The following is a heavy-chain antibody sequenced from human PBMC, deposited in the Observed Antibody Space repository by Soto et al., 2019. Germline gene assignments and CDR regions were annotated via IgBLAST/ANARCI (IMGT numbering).Heavy chain of an antibody. D-gene: IGHD3-3*01. CDR1: GFTFSNAW. J-gene: IGHJ3*02. Sequence: GGSLRLSCAASGFTFSNAWMSWVRQAPGKGLEWVGRIKSKTDGGTTDYAAPVKGRFTISRDDSKNTLYLQMNSLKTEDTAVYYCTTNIGHYDFWSGYSGYAFDIWGQGTMVTVSS. CDR2: IKSKTDGGTT. CDR3: TTNIGHYDFWSGYSGYAFDI. V-gene: IGHV3-15*01.